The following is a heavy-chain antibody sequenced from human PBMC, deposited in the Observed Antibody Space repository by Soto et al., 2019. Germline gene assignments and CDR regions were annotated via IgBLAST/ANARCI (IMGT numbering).Heavy chain of an antibody. CDR2: IYYSGST. V-gene: IGHV4-31*03. CDR1: GGSISSGGYY. D-gene: IGHD3-22*01. J-gene: IGHJ6*02. CDR3: AVVTHYYYYYGMDV. Sequence: PSETLSLTCTVSGGSISSGGYYWSWIRQHPGKGLEWIGYIYYSGSTYYNTSLKSRVTISVDTSKNKNSLKLSSMTAADTAVYYCAVVTHYYYYYGMDVWGQGTTVTVSS.